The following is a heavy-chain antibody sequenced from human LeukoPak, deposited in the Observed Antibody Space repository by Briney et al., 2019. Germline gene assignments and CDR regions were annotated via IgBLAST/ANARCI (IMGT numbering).Heavy chain of an antibody. D-gene: IGHD3-3*01. Sequence: GASVKVSCKASGYTFTSYAMHWVRQAPGQRLEWMGWINAGNGNTKYSQKFQGRVTITRDTSASTAYMELSSLRSEDTAVYYCATDRGFWSGYYTNWFDPWGQGTLVTVSS. J-gene: IGHJ5*02. CDR3: ATDRGFWSGYYTNWFDP. CDR1: GYTFTSYA. V-gene: IGHV1-3*01. CDR2: INAGNGNT.